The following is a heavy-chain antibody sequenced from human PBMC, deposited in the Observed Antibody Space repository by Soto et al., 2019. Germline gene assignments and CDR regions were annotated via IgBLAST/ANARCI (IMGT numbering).Heavy chain of an antibody. D-gene: IGHD2-15*01. J-gene: IGHJ6*02. CDR1: GGTFSSYA. CDR2: IIPIFGTA. Sequence: QVQLVQSGAEGKKPGSSVKVSCKASGGTFSSYAISWVRQAPGQGLEWMGGIIPIFGTANYARKFQGRVTIAADKPQDTPPRQLGIRGSGAGAFYNCARPTGGWFPPARDRYHGRALWAQGTTGTVS. CDR3: ARPTGGWFPPARDRYHGRAL. V-gene: IGHV1-69*06.